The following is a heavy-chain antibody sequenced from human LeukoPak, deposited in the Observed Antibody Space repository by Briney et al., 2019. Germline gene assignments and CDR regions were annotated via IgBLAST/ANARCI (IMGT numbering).Heavy chain of an antibody. CDR2: IWYDGSNK. CDR1: GFTFSSYG. J-gene: IGHJ4*02. D-gene: IGHD3-22*01. CDR3: ARPPTYYYDSSGYRY. V-gene: IGHV3-33*01. Sequence: GGSLRLSCAASGFTFSSYGMHWVRQAPGKGLEWVAVIWYDGSNKYYADSVKGRFTISRDNSKNTLYLQMNSLRAEDTAVYYCARPPTYYYDSSGYRYWGQGTLVTVSS.